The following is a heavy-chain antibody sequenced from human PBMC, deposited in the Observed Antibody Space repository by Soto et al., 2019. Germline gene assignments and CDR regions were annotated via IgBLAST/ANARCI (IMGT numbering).Heavy chain of an antibody. CDR3: ATPRKYSSGPAQFDY. Sequence: GASVKVSCKASGGTFSSYAISWVRQAPGQGLEWMGGIIPIFGTANYAQKFQGRVTITADESTSTAYMELSSLRSEDTAVYYCATPRKYSSGPAQFDYWGQGTLVTVSS. CDR1: GGTFSSYA. D-gene: IGHD6-19*01. CDR2: IIPIFGTA. V-gene: IGHV1-69*13. J-gene: IGHJ4*02.